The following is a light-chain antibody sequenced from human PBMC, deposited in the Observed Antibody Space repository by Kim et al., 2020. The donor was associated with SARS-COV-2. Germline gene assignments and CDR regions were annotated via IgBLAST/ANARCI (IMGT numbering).Light chain of an antibody. Sequence: CPWERVTCICRASLSVSYSYLAGYQQNPVRITKLLIDDASVSATGIPDRFIGSGSGTDFTLTISRVEPEDFAVYYWQQFGSSPLYAFGLGTKLEI. J-gene: IGKJ2*01. V-gene: IGKV3-20*01. CDR2: DAS. CDR3: QQFGSSPLYA. CDR1: LSVSYSY.